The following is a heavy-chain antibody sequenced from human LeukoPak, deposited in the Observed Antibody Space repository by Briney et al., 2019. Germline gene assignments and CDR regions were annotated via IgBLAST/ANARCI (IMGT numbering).Heavy chain of an antibody. CDR3: ARATTVTTYLDY. CDR1: GFSFSTSW. J-gene: IGHJ4*02. Sequence: GGSLRLSCAASGFSFSTSWMHWVRQAPGKGLVWVSRIHSDGIGTTYADSVKGRFTISRDNSKNTLDLQMNNLRAEDTAVYYCARATTVTTYLDYWGQGTLVTVSS. D-gene: IGHD4-17*01. V-gene: IGHV3-74*03. CDR2: IHSDGIGT.